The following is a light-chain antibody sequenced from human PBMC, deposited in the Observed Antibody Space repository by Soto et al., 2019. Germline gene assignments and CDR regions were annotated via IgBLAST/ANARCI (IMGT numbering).Light chain of an antibody. CDR1: QGIRND. CDR3: LQDYNSPRT. J-gene: IGKJ1*01. CDR2: AAS. V-gene: IGKV1-6*01. Sequence: AIQMTQSPSSLSASVGDRVTITCRASQGIRNDLGWYQQKPGKAPKLLIYAASSLQSGVPSRFSGSGSGTDFTLTISSLQTEDFATDNWLQDYNSPRTFDQVTKVEIK.